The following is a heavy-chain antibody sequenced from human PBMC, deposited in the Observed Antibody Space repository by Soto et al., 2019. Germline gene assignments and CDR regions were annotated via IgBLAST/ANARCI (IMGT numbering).Heavy chain of an antibody. V-gene: IGHV1-69*01. D-gene: IGHD2-2*01. Sequence: QVQLVQSGAEVKKPGSSVKVSCKASVGTFSSYAVNWVRQAPGQGLAWRGGIIPIFDTSNYAQKFQGSVTITADEPTSTDYMELSSLRSEDSALYYCARARYCSNTTCRGAFSDYYSAMDVRGQGTKVTVAS. CDR2: IIPIFDTS. CDR3: ARARYCSNTTCRGAFSDYYSAMDV. CDR1: VGTFSSYA. J-gene: IGHJ6*02.